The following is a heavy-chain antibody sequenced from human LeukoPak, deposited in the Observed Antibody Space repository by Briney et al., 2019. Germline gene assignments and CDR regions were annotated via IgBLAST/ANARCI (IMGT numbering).Heavy chain of an antibody. CDR2: IYYSGST. Sequence: NPSETLSLTCTVSGGSISSYYWSWIRQPPGKGLEWIGYIYYSGSTNYNPSLKSRVTISVDTSKNQFSLKLSSVTAADTAVYYCARHRGGINLLDYWGQGTLVTVSS. CDR1: GGSISSYY. D-gene: IGHD3-16*01. J-gene: IGHJ4*02. CDR3: ARHRGGINLLDY. V-gene: IGHV4-59*08.